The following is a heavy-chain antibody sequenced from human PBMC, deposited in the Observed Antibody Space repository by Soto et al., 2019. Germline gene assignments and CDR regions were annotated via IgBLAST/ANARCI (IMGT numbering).Heavy chain of an antibody. CDR2: ISARGGSL. J-gene: IGHJ4*02. CDR1: GFSFSSYA. V-gene: IGHV3-23*01. CDR3: AKGSIEYCAAVDD. Sequence: EVQLLESGGGLVQPGGSLRLACTASGFSFSSYAMVWVRQAPGKGLEWVSVISARGGSLYFADSVKGRFTISRDNSKNVLSLEMNNLGAEDAATYFCAKGSIEYCAAVDDWGQGTLVLVSS. D-gene: IGHD2-21*01.